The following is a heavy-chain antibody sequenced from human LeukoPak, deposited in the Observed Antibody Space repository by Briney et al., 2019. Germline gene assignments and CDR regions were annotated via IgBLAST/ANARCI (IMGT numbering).Heavy chain of an antibody. J-gene: IGHJ4*02. V-gene: IGHV1-2*02. CDR1: GYTFTGHY. Sequence: GASVKVSCKASGYTFTGHYMHWVRQAPGQGLEWMGWINPNSGGTNYAQKFQGRVTMTRDTSISTAYMELSRLRSDDTAVYYWPRPTYDILTGWQSYYFDYWGQGTLVTVSS. D-gene: IGHD3-9*01. CDR3: PRPTYDILTGWQSYYFDY. CDR2: INPNSGGT.